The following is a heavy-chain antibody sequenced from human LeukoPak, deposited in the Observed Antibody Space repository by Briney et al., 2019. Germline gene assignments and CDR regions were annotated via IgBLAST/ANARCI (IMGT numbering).Heavy chain of an antibody. D-gene: IGHD3/OR15-3a*01. J-gene: IGHJ4*02. CDR2: VYYSGSA. V-gene: IGHV4-59*04. CDR3: ARRIFGLYYFDY. Sequence: SETLSLTCTVSGGSISSYYWSWIRQPPGKGLEWVGTVYYSGSAYYNPSLKSRVTISVDTSKNQFSLKLRSVTAADTAVYYCARRIFGLYYFDYWGQGSLVTVSS. CDR1: GGSISSYY.